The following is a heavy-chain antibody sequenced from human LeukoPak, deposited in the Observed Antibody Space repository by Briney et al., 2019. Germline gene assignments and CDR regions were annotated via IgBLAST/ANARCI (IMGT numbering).Heavy chain of an antibody. CDR3: AREGQQLDYYFDY. CDR1: GFTFSSYG. CDR2: IWYDGSNK. Sequence: GGSLRLSCAASGFTFSSYGMHWVRQAPGKGLEWVAVIWYDGSNKYYADSVKGRFTISRDNSKNTLYLQMNSLRAEDTAVYYCAREGQQLDYYFDYWGQGTLVTVSS. D-gene: IGHD6-13*01. V-gene: IGHV3-33*01. J-gene: IGHJ4*02.